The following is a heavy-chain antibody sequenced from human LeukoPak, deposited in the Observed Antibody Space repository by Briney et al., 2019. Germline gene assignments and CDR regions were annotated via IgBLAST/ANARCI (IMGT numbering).Heavy chain of an antibody. CDR1: GGSISSSSYY. CDR3: ASLIRFLEWSDPGY. D-gene: IGHD3-3*01. Sequence: SETLSLTCTVSGGSISSSSYYWGWIRQPPGKGLEWIGSIYYSGSTYYNPSLKSRVTISVDTSKNQFSLKLSSVTAADTAVYYCASLIRFLEWSDPGYWGQGTLVTVSS. CDR2: IYYSGST. J-gene: IGHJ4*02. V-gene: IGHV4-39*01.